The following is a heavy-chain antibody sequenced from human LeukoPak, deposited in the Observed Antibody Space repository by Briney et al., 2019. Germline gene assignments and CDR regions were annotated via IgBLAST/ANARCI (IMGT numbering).Heavy chain of an antibody. CDR3: TRGGYCSSTSCYDLDY. V-gene: IGHV3-49*04. Sequence: GGSLRLSCTASGFTFGDYAMSWVRQAPGKGLEWVGFIRSKAYGGTTEYAASVKGRFTISRDDSESIAYLQMNSLKTEDTAVYYCTRGGYCSSTSCYDLDYWGQGTLVTVSS. CDR1: GFTFGDYA. D-gene: IGHD2-2*01. J-gene: IGHJ4*02. CDR2: IRSKAYGGTT.